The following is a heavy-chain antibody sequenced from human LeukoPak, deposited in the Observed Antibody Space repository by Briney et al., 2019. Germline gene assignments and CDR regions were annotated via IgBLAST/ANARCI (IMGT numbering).Heavy chain of an antibody. CDR1: GYSFTSYW. V-gene: IGHV5-51*01. CDR3: ARLRYSSGWSDY. Sequence: GESLTISCMGSGYSFTSYWIGWVRQMPGKGLKWMGIIYPGDSDTRYSPSFQGQVTISPDKAISTAYLQWSSLKASDTAMYYCARLRYSSGWSDYWGQGTLVTVSS. J-gene: IGHJ4*02. D-gene: IGHD6-19*01. CDR2: IYPGDSDT.